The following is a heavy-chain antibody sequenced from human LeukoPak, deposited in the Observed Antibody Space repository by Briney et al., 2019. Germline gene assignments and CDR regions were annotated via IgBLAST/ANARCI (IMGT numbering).Heavy chain of an antibody. D-gene: IGHD5-18*01. J-gene: IGHJ4*02. CDR2: INPTGGST. CDR1: GYTFTTYY. Sequence: GASVKVSCKASGYTFTTYYVHWVRQAPGQGLEWMGTINPTGGSTTYAQKFQGRVTMTRDTSTSTVYMELSSLGSEDTAVYYCARGGYSYGSFDYWGQGTLVTVSS. CDR3: ARGGYSYGSFDY. V-gene: IGHV1-46*01.